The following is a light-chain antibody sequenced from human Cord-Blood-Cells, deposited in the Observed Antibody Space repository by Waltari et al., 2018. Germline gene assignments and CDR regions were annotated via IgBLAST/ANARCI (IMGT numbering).Light chain of an antibody. CDR1: QDISNY. Sequence: DIQMTQSPSSLSASVGDRVTITCQASQDISNYLNWYQQKPGQAPKLLIYDASNLETGVPSRFSGSGSGTDFTFTISSLQPEDSATYYCQQYDNLPLTFGGGTKVEIK. CDR3: QQYDNLPLT. J-gene: IGKJ4*01. CDR2: DAS. V-gene: IGKV1-33*01.